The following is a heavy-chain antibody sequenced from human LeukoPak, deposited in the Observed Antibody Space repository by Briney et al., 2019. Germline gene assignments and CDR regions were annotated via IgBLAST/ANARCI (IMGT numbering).Heavy chain of an antibody. CDR2: INTYNGNT. V-gene: IGHV1-18*01. CDR1: GYSFSDYG. J-gene: IGHJ4*02. D-gene: IGHD1-26*01. CDR3: ARDLGEGAKRDLDF. Sequence: GDSVNFSCKTSGYSFSDYGISWVRQAPGQGLQWMGWINTYNGNTEYAQSLQGRAIMTIDTATATAYLEVRSLISDDTAVYYCARDLGEGAKRDLDFWGQGTLVSVCS.